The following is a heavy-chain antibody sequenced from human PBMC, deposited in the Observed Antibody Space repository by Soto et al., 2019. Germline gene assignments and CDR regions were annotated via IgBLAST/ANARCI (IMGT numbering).Heavy chain of an antibody. D-gene: IGHD3-3*01. J-gene: IGHJ6*02. Sequence: GGSLRLSCAASGFTSSSYSMNWVRQAPGRGLEWVSSISSSSSYIYYADSVKGRFTISRDNAKNSLYLQMNSLRAEDTAVYYCARDLGFLEWLSYGMDVWGQGTTVTVSS. V-gene: IGHV3-21*01. CDR3: ARDLGFLEWLSYGMDV. CDR2: ISSSSSYI. CDR1: GFTSSSYS.